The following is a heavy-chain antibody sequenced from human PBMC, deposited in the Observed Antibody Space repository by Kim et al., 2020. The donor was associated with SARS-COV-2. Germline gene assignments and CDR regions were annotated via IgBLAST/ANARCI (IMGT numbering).Heavy chain of an antibody. Sequence: RPAFQGQVTISADKSISNAYLQWSSLKASDTAMYYCARRILGGPLNYFDYWGQGTLVTVSS. D-gene: IGHD3-16*01. J-gene: IGHJ4*02. CDR3: ARRILGGPLNYFDY. V-gene: IGHV5-51*01.